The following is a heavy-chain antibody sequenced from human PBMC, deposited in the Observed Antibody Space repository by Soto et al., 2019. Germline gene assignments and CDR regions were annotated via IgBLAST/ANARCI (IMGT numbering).Heavy chain of an antibody. V-gene: IGHV3-30-3*01. CDR3: ARDRARGSSSWLYYYYYGMDV. J-gene: IGHJ6*02. CDR2: IADDGSNK. Sequence: GGSLRLSCAASGFTFSSHAMGWLRQAPGTGPEWVAFIADDGSNKYYADSVKGRFTISRDNSKNTLYLQMNSLRAEDTAVYYCARDRARGSSSWLYYYYYGMDVWGQGTTVTVSS. CDR1: GFTFSSHA. D-gene: IGHD6-13*01.